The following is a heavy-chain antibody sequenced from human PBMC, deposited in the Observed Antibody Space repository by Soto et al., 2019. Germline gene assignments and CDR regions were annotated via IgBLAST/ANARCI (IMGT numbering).Heavy chain of an antibody. CDR3: ARDPPDFHSAFDY. CDR1: GDSVSSNRAA. CDR2: TYYRSKLYN. Sequence: SQTLSLTGAISGDSVSSNRAAWNWIRQSPSRGLEWLGRTYYRSKLYNDYAVSVKSRITINPDTSHNQFSLQLNSVTPEDTAVYYCARDPPDFHSAFDYWGQGTLVTVSS. V-gene: IGHV6-1*01. J-gene: IGHJ4*02. D-gene: IGHD4-4*01.